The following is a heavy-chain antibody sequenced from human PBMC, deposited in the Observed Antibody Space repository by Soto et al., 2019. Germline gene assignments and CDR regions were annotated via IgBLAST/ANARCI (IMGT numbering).Heavy chain of an antibody. V-gene: IGHV4-30-4*01. J-gene: IGHJ6*02. CDR2: IYYSGST. CDR3: ARASPVVTDV. Sequence: SETLSLTCPVSCGSISSGDCYWSLIRQPPGKGLEWIGYIYYSGSTYYNPSLKSRVTISVDTSKNQFSLKLSSVTAADTAVYYCARASPVVTDVWGQGTTVTVSS. CDR1: CGSISSGDCY. D-gene: IGHD5-18*01.